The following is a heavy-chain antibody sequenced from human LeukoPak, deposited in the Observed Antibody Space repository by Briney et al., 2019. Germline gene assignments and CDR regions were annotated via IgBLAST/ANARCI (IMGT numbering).Heavy chain of an antibody. D-gene: IGHD4-17*01. CDR3: ATIHDYGDYNFDY. CDR2: IIPIFGTA. CDR1: GGTFISYA. J-gene: IGHJ4*02. V-gene: IGHV1-69*13. Sequence: SVKVSCKASGGTFISYAISWVRQAPGQGLEWMGGIIPIFGTANYAQKFQGRVTITADESTSTAYMELSSLRSEDTAVYYCATIHDYGDYNFDYWGQGTLVTVSS.